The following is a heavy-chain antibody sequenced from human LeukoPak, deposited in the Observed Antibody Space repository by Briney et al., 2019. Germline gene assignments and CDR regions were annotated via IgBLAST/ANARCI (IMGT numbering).Heavy chain of an antibody. CDR3: ARAIPSYSSSWYGGFSVGGFDY. Sequence: GGSLRLSWAASGFTFSSYSMNWVRQAPGKGLEWVSSISSSSSYIYYADSVKGRFTISRDNAKNSLYLQMNSLRAEDTAVYYCARAIPSYSSSWYGGFSVGGFDYWGQGTLVTVSS. D-gene: IGHD6-13*01. CDR2: ISSSSSYI. J-gene: IGHJ4*02. V-gene: IGHV3-21*01. CDR1: GFTFSSYS.